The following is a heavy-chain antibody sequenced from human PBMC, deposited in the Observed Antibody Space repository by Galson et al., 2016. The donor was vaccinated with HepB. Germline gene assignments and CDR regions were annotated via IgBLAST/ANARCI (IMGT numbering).Heavy chain of an antibody. D-gene: IGHD5-24*01. CDR3: ASAPTITTIWGS. CDR1: GITVTTNY. V-gene: IGHV3-53*01. CDR2: LYSGGTT. J-gene: IGHJ5*02. Sequence: SLRLSCAASGITVTTNYISWVRQAPGKGLECVAILYSGGTTVYADSVRGRFTISRDDSKNTVHLQMNSLRVEDTAMYFCASAPTITTIWGSWGQGTLVTVSS.